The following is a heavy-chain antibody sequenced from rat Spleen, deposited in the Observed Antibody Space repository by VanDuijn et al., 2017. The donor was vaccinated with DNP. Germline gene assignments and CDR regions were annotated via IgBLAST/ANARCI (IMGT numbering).Heavy chain of an antibody. J-gene: IGHJ1*01. CDR1: GFPLTNYG. Sequence: QVQLKESGPGLVQPSQTLSLTCTVSGFPLTNYGVSWVRQPPGKGLEWIAAISNGGSTYYNPALKSRLSISRDTSKSQVFLKMNSLQTEDTAIYFCTRVLYNGYQRHYWSFDFWGPGTMVTVSS. CDR3: TRVLYNGYQRHYWSFDF. D-gene: IGHD1-6*01. V-gene: IGHV2S12*01. CDR2: ISNGGST.